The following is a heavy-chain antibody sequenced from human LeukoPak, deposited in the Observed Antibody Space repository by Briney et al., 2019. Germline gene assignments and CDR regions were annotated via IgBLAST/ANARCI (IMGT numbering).Heavy chain of an antibody. CDR2: ISAYNGNT. D-gene: IGHD4/OR15-4a*01. Sequence: GASVKVSCKASGYTFTSYGITWVRQAPGQGLEWMGWISAYNGNTNYAQKLQGRVTMTTDTSTSTAYMELRSLRSDDTAVYYCATLPHYGDIDPWGQGTLVTVSS. CDR1: GYTFTSYG. CDR3: ATLPHYGDIDP. V-gene: IGHV1-18*01. J-gene: IGHJ5*02.